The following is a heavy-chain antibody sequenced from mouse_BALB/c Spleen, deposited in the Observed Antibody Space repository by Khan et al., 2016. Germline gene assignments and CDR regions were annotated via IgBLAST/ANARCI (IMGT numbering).Heavy chain of an antibody. Sequence: QIQLVQSGPELKKPGETVKISCKASGYTFTNYGMNWVKQAPGKGLKWMGWINTYTGEPTYADDFKGRFAFSLETSASTAYLQINNLKNEDTATYSCARRLRGGYAMDYWGQGTSVTVSS. V-gene: IGHV9-3-1*01. D-gene: IGHD2-4*01. CDR2: INTYTGEP. CDR1: GYTFTNYG. CDR3: ARRLRGGYAMDY. J-gene: IGHJ4*01.